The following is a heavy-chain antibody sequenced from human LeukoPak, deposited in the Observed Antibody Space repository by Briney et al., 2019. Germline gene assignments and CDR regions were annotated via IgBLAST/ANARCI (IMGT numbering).Heavy chain of an antibody. CDR2: IGSDGTYK. J-gene: IGHJ4*02. V-gene: IGHV3-30*02. Sequence: PGGSLRLSCAASGFTFSAYGMHWVRQAPGKGLGWVAFIGSDGTYKYYVDSVKGRFTISRENSKNTLYLQMNSLRAEDTSLYYCARDPGTGASAGTFDYWGQGTLVTVSS. D-gene: IGHD6-13*01. CDR3: ARDPGTGASAGTFDY. CDR1: GFTFSAYG.